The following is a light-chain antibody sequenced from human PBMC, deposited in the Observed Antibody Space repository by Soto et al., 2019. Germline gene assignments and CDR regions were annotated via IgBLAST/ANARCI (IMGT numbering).Light chain of an antibody. Sequence: QSALTQPASVSGSPGQSITISCTGTSSDVGSYNLVSWYQQHPGKAPKLIIYDVSHRPSGVSYRFSGSKSGNTASLTISGLQAEAEADYYCSSYTTITTLYVFGTGTKLTVL. CDR1: SSDVGSYNL. V-gene: IGLV2-14*02. CDR3: SSYTTITTLYV. J-gene: IGLJ1*01. CDR2: DVS.